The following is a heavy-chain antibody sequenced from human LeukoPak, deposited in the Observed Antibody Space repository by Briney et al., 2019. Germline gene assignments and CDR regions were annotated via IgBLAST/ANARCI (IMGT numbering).Heavy chain of an antibody. CDR1: GGSISSYY. D-gene: IGHD3-16*01. CDR3: ARGGAAFYYLDY. Sequence: SETLSLTCTVSGGSISSYYWNWIRQPPGKGLEWIGYIYDSGRTLNNPSLKGRVTMSLDTSNNQFSLKLSSVTAADTAVYYCARGGAAFYYLDYWGQGTLATVSS. CDR2: IYDSGRT. V-gene: IGHV4-59*04. J-gene: IGHJ4*02.